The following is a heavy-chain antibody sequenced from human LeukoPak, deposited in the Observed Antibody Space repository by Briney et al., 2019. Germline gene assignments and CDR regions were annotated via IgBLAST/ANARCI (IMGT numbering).Heavy chain of an antibody. CDR1: GYTFTTYG. CDR3: ARAGPYSGYDIRYYYYMDV. Sequence: ASVKVSCKASGYTFTTYGMNWVRQASGQGLERMGWISAYNGNTNYAQKLQGRVTMTTDTSTSTAYMELRSLRSDDTAVYYCARAGPYSGYDIRYYYYMDVWGKGTTVTVSS. CDR2: ISAYNGNT. J-gene: IGHJ6*03. V-gene: IGHV1-18*01. D-gene: IGHD5-12*01.